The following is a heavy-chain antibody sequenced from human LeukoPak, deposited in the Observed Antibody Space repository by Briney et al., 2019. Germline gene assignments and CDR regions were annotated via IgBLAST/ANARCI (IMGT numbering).Heavy chain of an antibody. J-gene: IGHJ4*02. V-gene: IGHV4-59*01. CDR3: AGYGSGGSCFGY. Sequence: SETLSLTCNVSGGSISSNYWSWIRQPPGKGLEWIGYIYYSGSTNYNPSLKSRVTISVDTSKNQFSLKLSSVTAADTAVYYCAGYGSGGSCFGYWGQGTLVTVSS. D-gene: IGHD2-15*01. CDR1: GGSISSNY. CDR2: IYYSGST.